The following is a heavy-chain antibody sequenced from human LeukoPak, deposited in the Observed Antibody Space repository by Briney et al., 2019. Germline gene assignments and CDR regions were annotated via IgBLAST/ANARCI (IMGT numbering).Heavy chain of an antibody. CDR3: ARDKNYYDSSGRRKVTDY. J-gene: IGHJ4*02. CDR1: GFTFSSYS. V-gene: IGHV3-21*01. CDR2: ISSSSSYI. Sequence: GGSLRLSCAASGFTFSSYSMNWVRQAPGKGLEWVSSISSSSSYIYYADSVKGRFTISRDNAKNSLYLQMNSLRAEDTAIYYCARDKNYYDSSGRRKVTDYWGQGTLVTVSS. D-gene: IGHD3-22*01.